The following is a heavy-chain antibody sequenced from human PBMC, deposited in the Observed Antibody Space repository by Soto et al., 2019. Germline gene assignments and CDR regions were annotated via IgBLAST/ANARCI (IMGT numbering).Heavy chain of an antibody. Sequence: PGGSLRLSSAAAGFNVSDNYMGWVRQAPGKGLEWVSSFFTGGSTDYADSVKGRFTISRDDSKNTVYLQTNSLRAEDTAVYFCVRERRGLGIGFDHWGQVTLVTVSS. D-gene: IGHD6-19*01. J-gene: IGHJ4*02. V-gene: IGHV3-53*01. CDR3: VRERRGLGIGFDH. CDR1: GFNVSDNY. CDR2: FFTGGST.